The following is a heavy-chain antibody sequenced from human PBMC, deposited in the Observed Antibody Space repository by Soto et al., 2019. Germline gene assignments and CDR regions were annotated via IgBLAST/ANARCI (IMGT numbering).Heavy chain of an antibody. J-gene: IGHJ4*02. CDR3: ACLPMPRGPCDF. V-gene: IGHV3-74*03. CDR2: INSDGSTT. CDR1: GFTFSSSW. D-gene: IGHD3-10*01. Sequence: EVQLVESGGGLVQPGESLRLSCAASGFTFSSSWMHWVRQAPGKGLVWVSRINSDGSTTQYADSVRGRFTISRDNAKNTLFLEVNSRTSYDTAVYFCACLPMPRGPCDFLGQGSLVTVSS.